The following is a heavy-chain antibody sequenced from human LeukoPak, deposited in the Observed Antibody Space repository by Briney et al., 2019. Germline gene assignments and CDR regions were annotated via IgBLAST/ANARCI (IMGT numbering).Heavy chain of an antibody. CDR1: GYSFTSFD. J-gene: IGHJ6*02. Sequence: ASVKVSCKASGYSFTSFDISWVRQAAGQGLEWMGWMNPNSGNTGYAQKFKGRVSMTRDTSINTAYMELNSLTSEGTAVYYCARVTRYYYGMDVWGQGATVTVSS. D-gene: IGHD1-14*01. CDR2: MNPNSGNT. CDR3: ARVTRYYYGMDV. V-gene: IGHV1-8*01.